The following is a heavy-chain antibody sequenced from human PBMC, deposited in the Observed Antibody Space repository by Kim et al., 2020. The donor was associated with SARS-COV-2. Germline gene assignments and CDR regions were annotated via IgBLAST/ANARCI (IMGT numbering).Heavy chain of an antibody. J-gene: IGHJ4*02. CDR1: GFTFSSNA. Sequence: GGSLRLSCAASGFTFSSNAMSWVRQAPGKGLEWVSAITSSGDTTYYADSLKGRFTISRDNSKNTLYLQINSLRAEDTAVYYCARQVTGTHSYWGQGTLVTVSS. CDR2: ITSSGDTT. V-gene: IGHV3-23*01. CDR3: ARQVTGTHSY. D-gene: IGHD1-7*01.